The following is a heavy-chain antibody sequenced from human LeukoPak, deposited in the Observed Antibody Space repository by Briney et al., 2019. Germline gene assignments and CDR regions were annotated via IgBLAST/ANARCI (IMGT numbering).Heavy chain of an antibody. CDR1: GGSISSSSYY. Sequence: SETLSLTCTVSGGSISSSSYYWGWIRQPPGKGLEWIGSIYYSGSTYYNPSLKSRVTISVDTSKNQFSLQLNSVTPEDTAVYYCARAGDYAPYYFDYWGQGTLVTVSS. D-gene: IGHD4-17*01. CDR2: IYYSGST. CDR3: ARAGDYAPYYFDY. J-gene: IGHJ4*02. V-gene: IGHV4-39*01.